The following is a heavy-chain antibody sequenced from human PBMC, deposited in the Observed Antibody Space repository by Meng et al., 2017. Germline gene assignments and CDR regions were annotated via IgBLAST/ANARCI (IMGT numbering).Heavy chain of an antibody. CDR3: ARLLRPYSSSSNFDY. J-gene: IGHJ4*02. CDR2: NITYNGNT. D-gene: IGHD6-6*01. Sequence: QDKPVQSRAVVTQSETSDKVSCNASGYTFTSYGICWSLQAPGQRLEWRGGNITYNGNTNYAQKLQGRVTVTTDTSTSTVYMKLRSLRADDTAVYYCARLLRPYSSSSNFDYWGQGTLVTVSS. V-gene: IGHV1-18*01. CDR1: GYTFTSYG.